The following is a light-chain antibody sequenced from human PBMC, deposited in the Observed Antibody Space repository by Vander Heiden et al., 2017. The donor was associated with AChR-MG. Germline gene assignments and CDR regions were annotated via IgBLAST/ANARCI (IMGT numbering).Light chain of an antibody. CDR2: GNS. V-gene: IGLV1-40*01. CDR1: SPNLGAGYD. J-gene: IGLJ2*01. CDR3: QSYDSSLSGSEV. Sequence: QSVLTPPPSASGPPRQRVPISCTGSSPNLGAGYDVHWYQQLPGTAPKLLIYGNSNRPSGVPDRFSGSKSGTSASLAITGLQAEDEADYYCQSYDSSLSGSEVFGGGTKLTVL.